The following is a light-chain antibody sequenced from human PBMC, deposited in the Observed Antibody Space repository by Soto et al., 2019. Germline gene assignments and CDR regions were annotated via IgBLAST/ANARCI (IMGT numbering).Light chain of an antibody. V-gene: IGKV3-15*01. J-gene: IGKJ5*01. CDR1: QSVSSN. Sequence: IDVKHSPATVSVLEGERATXSCRASQSVSSNLAWYQEKPGQAPRLLINGASTRATGIPARFSGSGSGTDFTLTISRLEPEDFTLYYSAQYAIRLIGFGQGTRREIK. CDR2: GAS. CDR3: AQYAIRLIG.